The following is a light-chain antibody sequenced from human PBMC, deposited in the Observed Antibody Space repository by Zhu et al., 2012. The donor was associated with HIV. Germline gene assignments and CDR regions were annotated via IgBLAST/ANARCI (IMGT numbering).Light chain of an antibody. Sequence: EVVLTQSPATLSVSPGERATLSCRASQSISTNLAWYQQKPGQAPRLLIFGASTRATGIPARFSGSGSGTEFTLTITSVQSEDFAIYHCQEYMTGPVRFGQGSKLEIK. CDR2: GAS. CDR3: QEYMTGPVR. CDR1: QSISTN. V-gene: IGKV3-15*01. J-gene: IGKJ2*01.